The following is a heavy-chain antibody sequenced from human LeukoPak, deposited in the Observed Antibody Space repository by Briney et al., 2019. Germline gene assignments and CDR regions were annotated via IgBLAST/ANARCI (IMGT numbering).Heavy chain of an antibody. CDR1: GFTFSNYA. CDR3: ARARKGYYFDY. J-gene: IGHJ4*02. Sequence: PGGSLRLSCAASGFTFSNYAMHWVRQAPGKGLEWVAFMSYDGSDKYYADSVKGRFTISRDNSKSTLYLQMNSLRAEDTAVYYCARARKGYYFDYWGQGTLVTVSS. V-gene: IGHV3-30*03. CDR2: MSYDGSDK.